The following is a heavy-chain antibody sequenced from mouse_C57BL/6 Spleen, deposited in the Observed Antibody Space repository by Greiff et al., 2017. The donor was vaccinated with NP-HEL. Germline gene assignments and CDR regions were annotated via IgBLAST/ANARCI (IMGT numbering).Heavy chain of an antibody. D-gene: IGHD1-1*01. Sequence: VQLKQSGPELVKPGDSVKISCKASGYSFTGYFMNWVMQSHGKSLEWIGRINPYNGDTFYNQKFKGKATLTVDKSSSTAHMELRSLTSEDSAVYYCAREDYGSTHWYFDVWGTGTTVTVSS. CDR3: AREDYGSTHWYFDV. V-gene: IGHV1-20*01. CDR1: GYSFTGYF. CDR2: INPYNGDT. J-gene: IGHJ1*03.